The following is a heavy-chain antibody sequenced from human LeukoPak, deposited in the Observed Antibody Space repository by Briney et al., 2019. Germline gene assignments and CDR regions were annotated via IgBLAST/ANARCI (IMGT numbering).Heavy chain of an antibody. V-gene: IGHV4-4*09. Sequence: SETLSLTCTASGGSISTYYWSWIRRPPGEGLEWIAYIHASGPTNYNPSLKSRITISVDTSKNQFSLKLSSVTAADTAVYYCARHDAGIAARPFDNWGQGTLVTVSS. D-gene: IGHD6-6*01. CDR3: ARHDAGIAARPFDN. CDR1: GGSISTYY. J-gene: IGHJ4*02. CDR2: IHASGPT.